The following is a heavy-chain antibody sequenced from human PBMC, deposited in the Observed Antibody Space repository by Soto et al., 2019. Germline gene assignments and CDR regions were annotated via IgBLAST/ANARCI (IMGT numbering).Heavy chain of an antibody. J-gene: IGHJ5*02. D-gene: IGHD3-10*01. CDR2: IYYSGST. CDR3: ARDWVVRGWFDP. V-gene: IGHV4-31*03. Sequence: QVQLQESGPGLVKPSQTLSLTCTVSGGSISSGGYYWSWIRQHPGKGLEWIGYIYYSGSTYYNPSLKRRXXIXVXMSKNQFSLKLSSVTAADTAVYYCARDWVVRGWFDPWGQGTLVTVSS. CDR1: GGSISSGGYY.